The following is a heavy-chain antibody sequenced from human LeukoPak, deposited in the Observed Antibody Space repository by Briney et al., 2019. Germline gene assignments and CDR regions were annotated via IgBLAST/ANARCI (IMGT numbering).Heavy chain of an antibody. CDR3: EGLNPQVGATYFDI. CDR1: GGSISSSSYY. Sequence: SETLSLTCTVSGGSISSSSYYWGLLRQLPGKGLEWIGSIYYSGSTYYNPSLKSRVTISVDTSKNQFSLKLSSVTAADTAVYYSEGLNPQVGATYFDIWGPGRLVTASS. D-gene: IGHD1-26*01. CDR2: IYYSGST. J-gene: IGHJ4*02. V-gene: IGHV4-39*01.